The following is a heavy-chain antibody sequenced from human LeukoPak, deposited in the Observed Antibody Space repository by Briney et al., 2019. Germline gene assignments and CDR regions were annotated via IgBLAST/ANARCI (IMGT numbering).Heavy chain of an antibody. CDR2: VYYSGST. CDR3: ARVPSSYCGGDCYDFDY. J-gene: IGHJ4*02. V-gene: IGHV4-39*07. Sequence: SETLSLTCTVSGGSISSSSYYWGWIRQPPGKGLEWIGSVYYSGSTYCNPSLKSRVTISVDTSKNQFSLKLSSVTAADTAVYYCARVPSSYCGGDCYDFDYWGQGTLVTVSS. D-gene: IGHD2-21*02. CDR1: GGSISSSSYY.